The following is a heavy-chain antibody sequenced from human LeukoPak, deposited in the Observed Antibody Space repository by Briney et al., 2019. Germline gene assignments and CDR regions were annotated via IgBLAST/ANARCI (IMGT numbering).Heavy chain of an antibody. D-gene: IGHD2-21*02. CDR1: GFTFSTYS. CDR2: ISEDSNYV. J-gene: IGHJ5*02. V-gene: IGHV3-21*01. Sequence: GGSLRLSCAASGFTFSTYSGNWIRQAPGKGLEWVSSISEDSNYVFYADSVKGRFTISRDNAKNSLYLQMNSLRAEDTAVYYCTENAVTFDPPVDWFDPWGQGTLVTVSS. CDR3: TENAVTFDPPVDWFDP.